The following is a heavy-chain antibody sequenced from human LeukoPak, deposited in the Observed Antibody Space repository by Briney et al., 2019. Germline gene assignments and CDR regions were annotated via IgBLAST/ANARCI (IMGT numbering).Heavy chain of an antibody. CDR1: GGSISSYY. D-gene: IGHD3-10*01. J-gene: IGHJ3*02. V-gene: IGHV4-34*01. CDR3: AGHLGHSFAFDI. CDR2: INHSGST. Sequence: SETLSLTCTVSGGSISSYYWSWIRQPPGKGLEWIGEINHSGSTNYNPSLKSRVTISVDTSKNQFSLKLSSVTAADTAVYYCAGHLGHSFAFDIWGQGTMVTVSS.